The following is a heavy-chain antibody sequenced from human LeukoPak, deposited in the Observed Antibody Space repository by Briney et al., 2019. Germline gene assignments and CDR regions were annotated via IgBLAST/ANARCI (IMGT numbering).Heavy chain of an antibody. V-gene: IGHV3-23*01. CDR3: ARLAGSGSYRAFDY. CDR2: ISGGGDST. D-gene: IGHD3-10*01. J-gene: IGHJ4*02. Sequence: PGGSLRLSCAGSGFTFRSYAMSWVRQAPGKGLEWVSVISGGGDSTDYADPVKGLFTIVIDNSNNFLYLQMNSLRVEDTAVYNCARLAGSGSYRAFDYWGQGTLVTVYS. CDR1: GFTFRSYA.